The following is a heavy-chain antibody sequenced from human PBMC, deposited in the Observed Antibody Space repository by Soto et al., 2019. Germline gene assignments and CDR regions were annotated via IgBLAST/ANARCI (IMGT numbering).Heavy chain of an antibody. V-gene: IGHV3-23*01. D-gene: IGHD5-12*01. CDR1: GFTFSSYA. Sequence: GGSLRLSCAASGFTFSSYAMSCVRQAPGKGLEWFSAISGSGGSTYYADSVKGRFTISRDNSKNTLYLQMNSLRAEDTAVYYCAGVATIEFDYWAQGTLVTVSS. CDR3: AGVATIEFDY. J-gene: IGHJ4*02. CDR2: ISGSGGST.